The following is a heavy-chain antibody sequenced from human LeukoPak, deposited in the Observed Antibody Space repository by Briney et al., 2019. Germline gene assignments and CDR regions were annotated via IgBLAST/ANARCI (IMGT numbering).Heavy chain of an antibody. V-gene: IGHV3-66*01. CDR3: ARNDYGAPGGFDY. J-gene: IGHJ4*02. Sequence: GGSLRLSCAASGFTVSSNYMSWVRQAPGKGLEWVSVIYSGGSTYYADSVKGRFTISRDNSKNTLYLQMNSLGAEDTAVYYCARNDYGAPGGFDYWGQGTLVTVSS. CDR1: GFTVSSNY. CDR2: IYSGGST. D-gene: IGHD4-17*01.